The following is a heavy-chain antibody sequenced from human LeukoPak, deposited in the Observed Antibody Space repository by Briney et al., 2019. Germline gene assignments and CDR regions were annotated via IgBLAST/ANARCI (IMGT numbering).Heavy chain of an antibody. D-gene: IGHD2-2*01. J-gene: IGHJ6*02. CDR1: GYTFTSYD. Sequence: ASVKVSCKASGYTFTSYDINWVRQATGQGLEWMGWMNPNSGNTGYAQKFQGRVTMTRNTSISTAYMELSSLRSEDTAVYYYARANIVVVPAALYYYYYGMDVWGQGTTVTVSS. CDR2: MNPNSGNT. V-gene: IGHV1-8*01. CDR3: ARANIVVVPAALYYYYYGMDV.